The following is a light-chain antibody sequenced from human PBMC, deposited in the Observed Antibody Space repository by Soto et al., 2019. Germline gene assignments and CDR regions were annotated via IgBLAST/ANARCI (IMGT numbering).Light chain of an antibody. J-gene: IGLJ1*01. CDR1: SSDVGGYNY. Sequence: QSVLTQPASVSGSPGQSITISCTGTSSDVGGYNYVSWYQQHPGKAPKLIIYEVSNRPSGVSNRFSGSKSGNTASLTISGLQAEDEADYYCSSYSSSSTLVFGTGTQLTVL. CDR3: SSYSSSSTLV. CDR2: EVS. V-gene: IGLV2-14*01.